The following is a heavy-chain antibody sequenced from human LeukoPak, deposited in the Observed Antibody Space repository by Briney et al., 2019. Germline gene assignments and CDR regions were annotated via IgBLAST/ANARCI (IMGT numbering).Heavy chain of an antibody. CDR1: GGSISSYY. CDR3: ARVAYSSSSSWFDP. Sequence: PSETLSLTCTVSGGSISSYYWSWIRQPAGKGLEWIGRIYTSGSTNYNPSLKSRVTMSVDTSKNQFSLKLSSVTAADTAVYYCARVAYSSSSSWFDPWGQGTLVTVSA. V-gene: IGHV4-4*07. J-gene: IGHJ5*02. CDR2: IYTSGST. D-gene: IGHD6-6*01.